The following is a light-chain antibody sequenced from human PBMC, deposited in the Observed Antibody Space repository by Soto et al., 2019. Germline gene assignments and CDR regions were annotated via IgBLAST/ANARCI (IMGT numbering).Light chain of an antibody. Sequence: EIVLTQSPATLSLSPGERATLSCRASQSVRNFLAWYQQKPGQAPRLLIYDASNRATGIPARFSGSGSGTDFTLTISSLEPEDFAFYYCQQRFNWLTFGGGTNVEIK. CDR3: QQRFNWLT. J-gene: IGKJ4*01. CDR2: DAS. CDR1: QSVRNF. V-gene: IGKV3-11*01.